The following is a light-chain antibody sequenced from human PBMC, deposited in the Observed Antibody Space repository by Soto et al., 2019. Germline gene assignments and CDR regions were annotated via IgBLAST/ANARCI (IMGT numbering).Light chain of an antibody. CDR3: QQYGTSPWT. CDR2: GAS. Sequence: EVVMTQSPATLSVSPGEIATLSFSASQSINNDLAWYQHKPGQAPRLLIYGASSRATGIPDTFSGSGSGTDFTLTISRLEPGDFAVYYCQQYGTSPWTFGQGTKVDIK. V-gene: IGKV3-20*01. J-gene: IGKJ1*01. CDR1: QSINND.